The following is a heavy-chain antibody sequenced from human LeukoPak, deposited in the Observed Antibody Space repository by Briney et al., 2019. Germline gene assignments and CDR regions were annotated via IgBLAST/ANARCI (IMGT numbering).Heavy chain of an antibody. CDR2: IYYSGST. CDR3: ARQTPGTIGASSSVFDNWFDP. V-gene: IGHV4-39*01. J-gene: IGHJ5*02. Sequence: PSETLSLTCTVSGGSISSSSYYWGWIRQPPGKGLEWIGSIYYSGSTYYNPSLKSRVTISVDTSKNQFSLKLSSVTAADTAVYYCARQTPGTIGASSSVFDNWFDPWGQGTLVTVSS. D-gene: IGHD6-6*01. CDR1: GGSISSSSYY.